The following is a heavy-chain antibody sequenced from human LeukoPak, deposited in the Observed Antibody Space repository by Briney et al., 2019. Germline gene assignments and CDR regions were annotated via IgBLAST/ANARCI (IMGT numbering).Heavy chain of an antibody. D-gene: IGHD6-19*01. Sequence: SETLSLTCAVSGGSISSSNWWIWVRQPPGKGLEWIGEIYHSGTTNYNPSLKSRVTISVDKSKNQFSLKLSSVTAADTAVYYCARQGWQWLVGAFDIWGQGTMVTVSS. V-gene: IGHV4-4*02. CDR3: ARQGWQWLVGAFDI. J-gene: IGHJ3*02. CDR1: GGSISSSNW. CDR2: IYHSGTT.